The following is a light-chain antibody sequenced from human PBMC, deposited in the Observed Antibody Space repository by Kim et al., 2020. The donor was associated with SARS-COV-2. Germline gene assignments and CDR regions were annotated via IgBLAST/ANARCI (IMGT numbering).Light chain of an antibody. CDR1: QSISSN. J-gene: IGKJ4*01. V-gene: IGKV3-15*01. CDR2: GAS. CDR3: QQYNNWPLT. Sequence: VSPGERSTLSCRASQSISSNLAWYPQKPGQAPRLLIYGASARATGIPARFSGSGSGTEFTLTISSLQSEDFAIYYCQQYNNWPLTLGGGTKVDIK.